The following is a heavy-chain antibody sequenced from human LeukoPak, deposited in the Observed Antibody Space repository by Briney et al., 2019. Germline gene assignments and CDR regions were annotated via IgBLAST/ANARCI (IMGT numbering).Heavy chain of an antibody. CDR3: ARDLASSYAFDI. D-gene: IGHD2-21*01. CDR2: IYTSGST. CDR1: GGSISSGSYY. V-gene: IGHV4-61*02. Sequence: SQTLSLTCTVYGGSISSGSYYWSWIRQPAGKGLEWIGRIYTSGSTNYNPSLKSRVTISVDTSKNQFSLKLSSVTAADTAVYYCARDLASSYAFDIWGQGTMVTVSS. J-gene: IGHJ3*02.